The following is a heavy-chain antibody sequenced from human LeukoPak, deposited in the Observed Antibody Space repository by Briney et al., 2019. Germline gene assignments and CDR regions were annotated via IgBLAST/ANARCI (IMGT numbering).Heavy chain of an antibody. CDR3: ARLNKPGWFDP. CDR2: IFYTGNT. V-gene: IGHV4-39*01. D-gene: IGHD1-14*01. J-gene: IGHJ5*02. CDR1: DGSISSSNYY. Sequence: TSETLSLTCTVSDGSISSSNYYWAWIRQPPGKGLEWIANIFYTGNTYYNPALKSRVTISIDTSKNQFSLRLNSVTATDTAVYYCARLNKPGWFDPWGQGTLVTVSS.